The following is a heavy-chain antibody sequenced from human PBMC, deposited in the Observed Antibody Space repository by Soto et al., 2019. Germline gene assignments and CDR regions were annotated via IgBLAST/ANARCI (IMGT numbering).Heavy chain of an antibody. CDR2: INHSGST. D-gene: IGHD3-10*01. CDR3: ARVSGIYYYGMDV. V-gene: IGHV4-34*01. CDR1: GGSFSGYY. Sequence: SETLSLTCAVYGGSFSGYYWSWIRQPPGKGLEWIGEINHSGSTNYNPSLKSRVTISVDTSKNQVSLKLSSVTAADTAVYYCARVSGIYYYGMDVWGQGTTIT. J-gene: IGHJ6*02.